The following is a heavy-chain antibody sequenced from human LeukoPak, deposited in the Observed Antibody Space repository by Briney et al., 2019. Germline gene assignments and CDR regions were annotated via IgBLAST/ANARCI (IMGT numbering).Heavy chain of an antibody. CDR2: ISGSGGST. D-gene: IGHD3-16*01. Sequence: GGSLRLSCAASGLTFSSYAMSWVRQAPGKGLEWVTAISGSGGSTYYADSVKGRFTISRDNSRDTLYLQMNSLRAEDTAVYYCAKGYYDYVWGSYYFDYWGQGTLVTVSS. J-gene: IGHJ4*02. CDR3: AKGYYDYVWGSYYFDY. V-gene: IGHV3-23*01. CDR1: GLTFSSYA.